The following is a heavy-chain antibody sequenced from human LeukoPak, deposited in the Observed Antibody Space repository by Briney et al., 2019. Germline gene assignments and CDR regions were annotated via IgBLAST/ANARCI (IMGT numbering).Heavy chain of an antibody. CDR1: GFTFRSYA. V-gene: IGHV3-23*01. CDR2: ISGSGGST. D-gene: IGHD1-26*01. CDR3: ARNYYEPTYDYYFDC. Sequence: PGGSLRLSCAASGFTFRSYAMSWVRQAPGKGLGWVSAISGSGGSTYYADSVRGRFTISRDNSKNTLYLHMNSLRAEDTALYYCARNYYEPTYDYYFDCWGQGTLVTVSS. J-gene: IGHJ4*02.